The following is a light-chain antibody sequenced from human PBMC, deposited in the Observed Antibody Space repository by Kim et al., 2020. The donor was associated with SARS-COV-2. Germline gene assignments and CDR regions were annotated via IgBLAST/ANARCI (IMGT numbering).Light chain of an antibody. CDR3: QQYGRSPPVT. CDR2: DTS. Sequence: SPGEGATHSCRTSQGVSSSYFAWDQQKPGQAPRLLIYDTSSRATGIPARFRGSGSGTDFTLTISRLEPEDFAVYYCQQYGRSPPVTFGQGTKLEI. CDR1: QGVSSSY. V-gene: IGKV3-20*01. J-gene: IGKJ2*01.